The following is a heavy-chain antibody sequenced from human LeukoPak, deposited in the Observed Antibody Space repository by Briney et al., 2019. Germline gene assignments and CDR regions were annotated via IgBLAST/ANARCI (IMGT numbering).Heavy chain of an antibody. Sequence: SSETLSRTCAVYGGSFSGYYWSWIRQPPGKGLEWIGEISHSGSTNYNPSLESRVTISVDTSKSQFSLKLSAVTAADTAEYFCARKYCSTTSCSYAYDIWGQGTMVTVSS. CDR3: ARKYCSTTSCSYAYDI. J-gene: IGHJ3*02. CDR1: GGSFSGYY. V-gene: IGHV4-34*01. CDR2: ISHSGST. D-gene: IGHD2-2*01.